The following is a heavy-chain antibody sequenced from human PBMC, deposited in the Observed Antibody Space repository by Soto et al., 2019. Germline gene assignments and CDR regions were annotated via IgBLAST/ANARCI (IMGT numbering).Heavy chain of an antibody. Sequence: QVQLVQSGAEVKKPGSSVKVSCKASGGTFSSYAISWVRQAPGQGLEWMGGIIPIFGTANYAQKFQGRVTIQPDEAASRAHKGLSSQRSEDTAVYYCAKRTGSGTAYYYCGMDVWGQGTTVTVSS. CDR2: IIPIFGTA. V-gene: IGHV1-69*05. CDR3: AKRTGSGTAYYYCGMDV. D-gene: IGHD3-10*01. CDR1: GGTFSSYA. J-gene: IGHJ6*02.